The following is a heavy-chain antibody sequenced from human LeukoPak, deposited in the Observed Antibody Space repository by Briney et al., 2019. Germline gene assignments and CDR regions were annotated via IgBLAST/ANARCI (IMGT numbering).Heavy chain of an antibody. CDR3: ARNLWFGEKRGLDY. CDR2: ITSTSTI. D-gene: IGHD3-10*01. J-gene: IGHJ4*02. Sequence: PGGSLRLSCAASDFTFSSYSMNWVRQAPGKGLEWVSLITSTSTIYYADSVKGRFTLSRDNAKNSLYLQMNSLRAEDTAVYYCARNLWFGEKRGLDYWGQGTLVTVSS. CDR1: DFTFSSYS. V-gene: IGHV3-48*01.